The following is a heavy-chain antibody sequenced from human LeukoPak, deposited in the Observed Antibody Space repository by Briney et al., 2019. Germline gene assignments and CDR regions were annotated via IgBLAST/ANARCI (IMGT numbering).Heavy chain of an antibody. V-gene: IGHV3-48*01. CDR3: ARDHTSDHFFDS. CDR2: LSHTSGSE. J-gene: IGHJ4*02. D-gene: IGHD2/OR15-2a*01. Sequence: GGSLRLSCAASGFTFHYYAMNWVRQAPGKGLEWISYLSHTSGSEYFADSVRGRFTVSRDNAQNSFYLQMDSLRVEDTAVYYCARDHTSDHFFDSWGQGTLVTVSS. CDR1: GFTFHYYA.